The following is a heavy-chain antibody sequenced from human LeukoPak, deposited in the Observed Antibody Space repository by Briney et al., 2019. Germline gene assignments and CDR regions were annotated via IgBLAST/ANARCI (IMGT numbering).Heavy chain of an antibody. CDR2: INQDGSEK. J-gene: IGHJ4*02. CDR1: GFTFSTYW. D-gene: IGHD4-23*01. Sequence: PGGSLRLSCAASGFTFSTYWMSWVRQSPGKGLEGVANINQDGSEKNYVDSVKGRFTISRDNAKNSLSLQMNSLGAEDTAVYYCARRTVVAREDYWGQGTLVTVSS. CDR3: ARRTVVAREDY. V-gene: IGHV3-7*01.